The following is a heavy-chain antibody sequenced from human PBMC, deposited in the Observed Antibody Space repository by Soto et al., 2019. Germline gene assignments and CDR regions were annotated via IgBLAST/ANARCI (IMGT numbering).Heavy chain of an antibody. CDR2: IYYSGST. V-gene: IGHV4-39*01. Sequence: PSETLSLTCTVSGGSISSSSYYWGWIRQPPGKGLEWIGSIYYSGSTYYNPSLKSRVTISVDTSKNQFSLKLSSVTAADTAVYYCASQPVLPHDLDYWGQGTLVTVSS. CDR3: ASQPVLPHDLDY. D-gene: IGHD1-1*01. CDR1: GGSISSSSYY. J-gene: IGHJ4*02.